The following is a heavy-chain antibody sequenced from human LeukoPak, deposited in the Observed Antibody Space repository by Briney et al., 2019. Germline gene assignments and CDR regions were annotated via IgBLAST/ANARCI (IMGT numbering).Heavy chain of an antibody. V-gene: IGHV4-38-2*02. D-gene: IGHD3-10*01. J-gene: IGHJ4*02. CDR3: ARGHTVGSYCNSFKY. CDR1: GYSISSGYY. CDR2: IDHSGDT. Sequence: SETLSLTCTVSGYSISSGYYWGCIRQPPGKGLEWIGSIDHSGDTYYNPSLKSRVTISVDTSKNQFSLKFSSLTAADTAVYYCARGHTVGSYCNSFKYWGQGTLVTVSS.